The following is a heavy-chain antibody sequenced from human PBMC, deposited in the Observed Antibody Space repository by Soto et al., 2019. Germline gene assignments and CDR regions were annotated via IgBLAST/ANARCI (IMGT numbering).Heavy chain of an antibody. D-gene: IGHD3-16*01. CDR2: IFGSGAPT. J-gene: IGHJ3*01. V-gene: IGHV3-23*01. CDR1: GFTFSHYA. CDR3: TREGSSWGFAFDL. Sequence: EVQLLESGGGLVQPGGSLRLSCAASGFTFSHYAMSWVRQAPGKGLQWVSTIFGSGAPTHYADSVKGRFGISRDNSNNMLFLEMNSLKDEDTAVYYCTREGSSWGFAFDLWGQGTRVAVSS.